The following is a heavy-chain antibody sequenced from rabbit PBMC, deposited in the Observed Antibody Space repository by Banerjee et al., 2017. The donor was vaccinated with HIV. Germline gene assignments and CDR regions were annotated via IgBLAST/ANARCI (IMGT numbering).Heavy chain of an antibody. CDR3: ARSYADDADISLNL. D-gene: IGHD6-1*01. J-gene: IGHJ4*01. Sequence: QSLEESGGDLVKPGGSLTLTCKASGFDLSSYYYMCWVRQAPGKGLEWIACIGTGGGSTWYASWVNGRFTISKTSSTTVTLQMTSLTAADTATYFCARSYADDADISLNLWGQGTLVTIS. V-gene: IGHV1S40*01. CDR1: GFDLSSYYY. CDR2: IGTGGGST.